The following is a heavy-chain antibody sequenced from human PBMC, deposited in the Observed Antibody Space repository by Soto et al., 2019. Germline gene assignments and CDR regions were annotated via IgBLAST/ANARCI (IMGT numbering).Heavy chain of an antibody. CDR1: GFNFSSYS. J-gene: IGHJ6*02. D-gene: IGHD3-3*01. V-gene: IGHV3-48*02. Sequence: GGSLRLSCAASGFNFSSYSMNWVRQAPGKGLEWVSYISSSSSTIYYADSVKGRFTISRDNAKNSLYLQMNSLRDEDTAVYYCAREEIITIFENGMDVWGQGTTVTVSS. CDR3: AREEIITIFENGMDV. CDR2: ISSSSSTI.